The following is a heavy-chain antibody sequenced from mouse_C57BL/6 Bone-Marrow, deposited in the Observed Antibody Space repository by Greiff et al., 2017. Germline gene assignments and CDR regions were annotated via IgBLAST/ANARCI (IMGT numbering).Heavy chain of an antibody. J-gene: IGHJ3*01. V-gene: IGHV1-81*01. D-gene: IGHD2-12*01. CDR1: GYTFTSYG. CDR2: IYPRSGNT. CDR3: ARGPYDGGAWFAY. Sequence: VQLQQSGAELARPGASVKLSCKASGYTFTSYGISWVKQRTGRGLEWIGEIYPRSGNTYYNEKFKGKATLTADKSSSTAYMELRSLTSEDSAVYFCARGPYDGGAWFAYWGQGTLVTVSA.